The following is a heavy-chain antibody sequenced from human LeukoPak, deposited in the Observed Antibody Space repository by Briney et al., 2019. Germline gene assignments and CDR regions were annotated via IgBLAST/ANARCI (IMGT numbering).Heavy chain of an antibody. CDR3: ARAVKYFYDSSGPYLDY. CDR2: ISNTGSTT. D-gene: IGHD3-22*01. Sequence: GGSLRLSCAASGFTLSDYYISWIRQAPGKGLECVSYISNTGSTTHYADSVKGRFTVSRDNAKNSLYLQMNSLRAEDTAVYYCARAVKYFYDSSGPYLDYWGQGTMIAVSS. J-gene: IGHJ4*02. V-gene: IGHV3-11*01. CDR1: GFTLSDYY.